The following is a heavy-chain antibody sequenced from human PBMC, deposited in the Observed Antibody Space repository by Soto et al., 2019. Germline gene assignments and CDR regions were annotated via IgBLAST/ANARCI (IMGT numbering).Heavy chain of an antibody. CDR3: ARDAALKWFGP. V-gene: IGHV4-31*03. J-gene: IGHJ5*02. CDR1: GGATNSGGYY. CDR2: VYYSGST. Sequence: SYTVCLTGTVAGGATNSGGYYWTWINQYPGKGLEWIGFVYYSGSTYYNPSLKSRVIISVDTSKKQFSLKLSSVTAAYTAVYYCARDAALKWFGPWGQGTLVTVSS. D-gene: IGHD2-15*01.